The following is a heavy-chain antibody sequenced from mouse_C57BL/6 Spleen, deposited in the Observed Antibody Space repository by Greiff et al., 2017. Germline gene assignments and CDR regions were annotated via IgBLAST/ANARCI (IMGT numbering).Heavy chain of an antibody. D-gene: IGHD3-1*01. CDR3: ARSSSFDYYAMDD. V-gene: IGHV7-3*01. CDR1: GFTFTDYY. Sequence: EVMLVESGGGLVQPGGSLSLSCAASGFTFTDYYMSWVRQPPGKALEWLGFIRNKANGYTTEYSASVKGRFTISRDNSQSILYLQMNALRAEDSATYYCARSSSFDYYAMDDWGQGTSVTVSS. CDR2: IRNKANGYTT. J-gene: IGHJ4*01.